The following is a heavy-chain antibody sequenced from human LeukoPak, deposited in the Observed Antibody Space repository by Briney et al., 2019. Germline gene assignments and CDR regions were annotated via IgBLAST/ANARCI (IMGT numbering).Heavy chain of an antibody. D-gene: IGHD6-13*01. Sequence: GGSLRLSCAVSGFTFSSYGMHWVRQAPGKGLEWVAVIWYDGSNKYYADSVKGRFTISRDNSKNTLYLQMNSLRAEDTAVYYCARGLRIAAAGTDFDYWGQGTLVTVSS. V-gene: IGHV3-33*01. J-gene: IGHJ4*02. CDR1: GFTFSSYG. CDR3: ARGLRIAAAGTDFDY. CDR2: IWYDGSNK.